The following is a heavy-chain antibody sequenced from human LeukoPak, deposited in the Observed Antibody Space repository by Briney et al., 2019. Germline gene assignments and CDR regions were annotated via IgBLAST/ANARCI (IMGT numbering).Heavy chain of an antibody. D-gene: IGHD6-13*01. Sequence: PGESLKISCKASGYSFTGYWIGWVRQMPGKGLERVGTIYPGDSDTTYSPSFQGQVTISADKSISTAYLQWSSLKASDSAMYYCGRIPAAGSLKGSFDIWGQGTMVTVSS. J-gene: IGHJ3*02. CDR3: GRIPAAGSLKGSFDI. CDR2: IYPGDSDT. CDR1: GYSFTGYW. V-gene: IGHV5-51*01.